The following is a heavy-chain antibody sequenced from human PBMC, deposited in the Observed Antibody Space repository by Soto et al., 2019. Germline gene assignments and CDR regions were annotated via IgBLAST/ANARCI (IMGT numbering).Heavy chain of an antibody. CDR1: GGSISSSSYY. CDR3: ARRDSGSYFDY. J-gene: IGHJ4*02. D-gene: IGHD1-26*01. V-gene: IGHV4-39*01. Sequence: SETLSLTCTVSGGSISSSSYYWGWIRQPPGKGLEWIGTIYYSGSTYYNPSLKSRVTISVDTSKNQFSLKLSSVTAADTAVYYCARRDSGSYFDYWGQGTLVTVSS. CDR2: IYYSGST.